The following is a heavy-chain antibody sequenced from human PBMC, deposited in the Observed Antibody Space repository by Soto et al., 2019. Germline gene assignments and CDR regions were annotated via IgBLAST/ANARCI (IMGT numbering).Heavy chain of an antibody. Sequence: QVQVVQSRAEVKKLGASVKVSCKTSGYTFTDYDINWVRQAPGQGLEYMGWMSPDSANAGYAKQFQGRVTMTSDTSISTAYMELSSLRSEDTAVYYCEVTTGYWGQGTLVTVSS. CDR3: EVTTGY. CDR2: MSPDSANA. D-gene: IGHD2-21*02. J-gene: IGHJ4*02. V-gene: IGHV1-8*01. CDR1: GYTFTDYD.